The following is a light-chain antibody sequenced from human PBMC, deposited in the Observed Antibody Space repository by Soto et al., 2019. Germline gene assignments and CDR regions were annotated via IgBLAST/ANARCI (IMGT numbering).Light chain of an antibody. CDR3: QHYDHLPPLT. CDR2: DAS. Sequence: DLQMTQSPSSLSASVGDRVTITCQASQDIKNYLNWYQQKPGKAPNLLIYDASNLKTGVPSRFSGSGSGTHFTFTISSLQPEDIATYDCQHYDHLPPLTFCGETNVEIK. CDR1: QDIKNY. V-gene: IGKV1-33*01. J-gene: IGKJ4*01.